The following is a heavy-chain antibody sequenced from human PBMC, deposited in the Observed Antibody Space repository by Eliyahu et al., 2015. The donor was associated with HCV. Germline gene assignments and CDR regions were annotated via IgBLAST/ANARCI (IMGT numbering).Heavy chain of an antibody. CDR3: ARGTGGTSEDF. Sequence: QVQLVQSGAEVKKPGASVRISCXXSGYSISTYYMHWVRQAPGQGLEWMGIINPSGDSTSYAQKFQGRVTMTRDTSTSTVYMDLNSLRSEDTAVYYCARGTGGTSEDFWGQGTLVTVSS. D-gene: IGHD2-2*01. CDR2: INPSGDST. V-gene: IGHV1-46*01. CDR1: GYSISTYY. J-gene: IGHJ4*02.